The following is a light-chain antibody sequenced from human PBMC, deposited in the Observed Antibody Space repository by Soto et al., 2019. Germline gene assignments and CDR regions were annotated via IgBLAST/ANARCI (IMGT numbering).Light chain of an antibody. V-gene: IGKV3-20*01. CDR2: GAS. CDR1: QSVSSSY. J-gene: IGKJ1*01. CDR3: QQYGSSPGT. Sequence: EIVLTQSPGTLSLSPGERATLSCRASQSVSSSYLAWYQQKPGQAPRLLIYGASSRATGIPDRFNGSGSGTDFSLTISRLEPEDFAGYYCQQYGSSPGTFGQGTKLEIK.